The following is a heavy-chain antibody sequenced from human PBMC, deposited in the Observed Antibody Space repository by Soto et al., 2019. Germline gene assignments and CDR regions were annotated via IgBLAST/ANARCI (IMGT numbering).Heavy chain of an antibody. J-gene: IGHJ3*01. CDR1: GYTFTSYD. V-gene: IGHV1-8*01. CDR3: ASDRSGRYPAFDL. CDR2: MNPNSGNT. Sequence: ASVKVSCKASGYTFTSYDINWVRQATGQGLEWMGWMNPNSGNTGYAQKFQGRVTMTRNTSISTAYMELSSLRSEDTAVYYCASDRSGRYPAFDLWGQGTMVTVSS. D-gene: IGHD6-19*01.